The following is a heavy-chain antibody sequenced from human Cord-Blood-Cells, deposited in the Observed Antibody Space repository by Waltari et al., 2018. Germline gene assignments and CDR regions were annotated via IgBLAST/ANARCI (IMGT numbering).Heavy chain of an antibody. CDR1: GYTFTGYH. CDR2: INPNSGGT. D-gene: IGHD5-12*01. Sequence: QVQLVQSGAEVKKPGASVKVSCKASGYTFTGYHMPWVRPDPGQGLEWMGWINPNSGGTNYAQKFQSWVTMTRDTSISTAYMELSRLRSDDTAVYYCASDGGYSGYDYYYYGMDVWGQGTTVTVSS. J-gene: IGHJ6*02. V-gene: IGHV1-2*04. CDR3: ASDGGYSGYDYYYYGMDV.